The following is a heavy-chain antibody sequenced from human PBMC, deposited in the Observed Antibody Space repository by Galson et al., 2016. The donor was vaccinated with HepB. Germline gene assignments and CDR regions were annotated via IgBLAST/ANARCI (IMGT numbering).Heavy chain of an antibody. V-gene: IGHV3-7*01. Sequence: SLRLSCAASGFTFTTYWMGWVRQAPGKRLEWVATIKQDGSEKYYVDSVKGRFTISRDNAKNSLSLQVHSLRAEDTAMYYCARVPPLVVVISMELGFYFDNWGQGTLVTVSS. CDR1: GFTFTTYW. D-gene: IGHD2-21*01. CDR2: IKQDGSEK. CDR3: ARVPPLVVVISMELGFYFDN. J-gene: IGHJ4*02.